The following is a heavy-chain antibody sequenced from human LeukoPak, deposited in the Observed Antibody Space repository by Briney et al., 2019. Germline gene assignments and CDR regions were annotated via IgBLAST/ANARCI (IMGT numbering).Heavy chain of an antibody. CDR1: GFTFSSYW. Sequence: PGGSLRLSCAASGFTFSSYWMHWVRQAPGRGLVWVSRINSDGSSTSYADSVKGRFTISRDNAKNTLYLQMNSLRAEDTAVYYCAREVVPAAICDYWGQGTLVTVSS. CDR3: AREVVPAAICDY. D-gene: IGHD2-2*01. CDR2: INSDGSST. J-gene: IGHJ4*02. V-gene: IGHV3-74*01.